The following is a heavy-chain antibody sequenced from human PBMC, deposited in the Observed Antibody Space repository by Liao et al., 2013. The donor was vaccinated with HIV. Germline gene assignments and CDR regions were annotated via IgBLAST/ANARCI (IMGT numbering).Heavy chain of an antibody. CDR1: GGSIRGSDYF. CDR3: ARGLSWVAAVHFDY. CDR2: IDYRGST. V-gene: IGHV4-39*07. D-gene: IGHD6-13*01. J-gene: IGHJ4*02. Sequence: QVQLQESGPGLVKPSETLPLSCAVSGGSIRGSDYFWGWIRQPPGRGLEWIASIDYRGSTYYNPSLQSRFTILVDTSKNQLSLRLNSVTAADTAVYYCARGLSWVAAVHFDYWGQGTLVTVSS.